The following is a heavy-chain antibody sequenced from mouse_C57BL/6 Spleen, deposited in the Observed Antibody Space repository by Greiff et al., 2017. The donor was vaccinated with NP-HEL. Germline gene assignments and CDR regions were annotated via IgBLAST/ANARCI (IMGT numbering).Heavy chain of an antibody. V-gene: IGHV1-82*01. CDR3: ARESSLDYIDY. J-gene: IGHJ2*01. CDR1: GYAFSSSW. D-gene: IGHD1-1*01. Sequence: QVQLQQSGPELVKPGASVKISCKASGYAFSSSWMNWVKQRPGKGLEWIGRIYPGDGDTNYNGKFKGKATLTAEKSSSTAYMQLSRLTSEDSAVYFCARESSLDYIDYGGQGTTLTVSS. CDR2: IYPGDGDT.